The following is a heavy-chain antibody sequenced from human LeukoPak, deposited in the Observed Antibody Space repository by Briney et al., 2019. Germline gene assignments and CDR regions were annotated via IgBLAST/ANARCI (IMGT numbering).Heavy chain of an antibody. V-gene: IGHV1-2*02. CDR2: INPNSGGT. D-gene: IGHD2-2*01. CDR3: AREGDYCSSTSCYSPFDP. J-gene: IGHJ5*02. CDR1: GYTFTGNY. Sequence: ASVKVSCKASGYTFTGNYMHWVRQAPGKGLEWMGWINPNSGGTNYAQKFQGRVTMTRDTSISTAYMELSRLRSDDTAVYYCAREGDYCSSTSCYSPFDPWGQGTLVTVSS.